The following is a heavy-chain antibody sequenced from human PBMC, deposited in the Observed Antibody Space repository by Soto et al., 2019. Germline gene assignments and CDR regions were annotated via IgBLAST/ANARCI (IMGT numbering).Heavy chain of an antibody. Sequence: HPGGSLRLSCAASGFTFGSYAMSWVRQAPGKGLAWVSSISASGGSIYYADSVKGRFTISRDNSKNTLYLQVNSLRAEDTAVYYCAKDLTEASDYWGQGTLVTVSS. J-gene: IGHJ4*02. CDR2: ISASGGSI. V-gene: IGHV3-23*01. CDR3: AKDLTEASDY. D-gene: IGHD1-20*01. CDR1: GFTFGSYA.